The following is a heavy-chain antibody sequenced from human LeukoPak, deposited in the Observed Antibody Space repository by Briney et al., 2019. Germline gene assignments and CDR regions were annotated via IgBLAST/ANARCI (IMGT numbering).Heavy chain of an antibody. D-gene: IGHD4-17*01. Sequence: GGSLRLSCAASGFTFSSYGMHWVRQAPGKGLEWVAVIWYDGSNKYYADSVKGRFTISRDNSKNTLYLQMNSLRAEDTAVYYCGRDYAYGDYEGWFHPWGKGTLVTVS. CDR1: GFTFSSYG. V-gene: IGHV3-33*01. J-gene: IGHJ5*02. CDR2: IWYDGSNK. CDR3: GRDYAYGDYEGWFHP.